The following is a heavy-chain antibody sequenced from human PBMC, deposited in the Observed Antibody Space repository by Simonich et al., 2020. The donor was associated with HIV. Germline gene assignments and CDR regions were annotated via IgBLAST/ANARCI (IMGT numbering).Heavy chain of an antibody. CDR2: INHSGST. Sequence: QVQLQQWGAGLLKPSETLSLTCAVYGGSFSGYYWRWIRQPPGKGLGRIGEINHSGSTNYNQYLKSRVTISVDKSKNQFSLKLSSVTAADTAVYYCARLTAGGLGEYFQHWGQGTLVTVSS. V-gene: IGHV4-34*01. CDR1: GGSFSGYY. D-gene: IGHD6-13*01. J-gene: IGHJ1*01. CDR3: ARLTAGGLGEYFQH.